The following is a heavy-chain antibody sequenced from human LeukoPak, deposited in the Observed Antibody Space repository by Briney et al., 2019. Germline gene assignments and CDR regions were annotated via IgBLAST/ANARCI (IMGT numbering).Heavy chain of an antibody. CDR3: ARGIRTTGTDYWYFDL. CDR2: FYNSGST. D-gene: IGHD1-1*01. CDR1: GGSISNYY. J-gene: IGHJ2*01. Sequence: SETLSLTCTVSGGSISNYYWSWIRQPAGKGLEWIGRFYNSGSTNCNPSLKSRVTMSVDTSKNQFSLRLSSVTAADTAVYYCARGIRTTGTDYWYFDLWGRGTLVTVSS. V-gene: IGHV4-4*07.